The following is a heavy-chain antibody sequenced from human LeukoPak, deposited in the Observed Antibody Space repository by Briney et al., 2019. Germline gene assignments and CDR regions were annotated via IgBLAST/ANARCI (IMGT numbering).Heavy chain of an antibody. J-gene: IGHJ5*02. CDR1: GYTFTDYY. CDR2: INPSGSRT. CDR3: ARDNSYRDSSWWFDP. D-gene: IGHD6-6*01. Sequence: ASVKVSCKASGYTFTDYYMHWARQAPGRGLEWVGLINPSGSRTICAQKFQGRVTMTRDTSTSTDYMELSSLTSEDTAVYYCARDNSYRDSSWWFDPWGQGTLVTVSS. V-gene: IGHV1-46*01.